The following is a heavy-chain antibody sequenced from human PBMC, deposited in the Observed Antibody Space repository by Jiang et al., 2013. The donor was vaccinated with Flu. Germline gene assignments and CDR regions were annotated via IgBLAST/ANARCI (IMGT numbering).Heavy chain of an antibody. J-gene: IGHJ6*02. Sequence: ETLSLTCAVSGGSISSYYWSWIRQSPIKGLEWIGYIMYSGTTNYNPSLKSRVTISMDTSKNQFSLKLNSVTTADTAVYYCARERYGDNSGPLEFFYGMDVWGQGTTVTVSS. V-gene: IGHV4-59*01. CDR2: IMYSGTT. CDR1: GGSISSYY. CDR3: ARERYGDNSGPLEFFYGMDV. D-gene: IGHD4-17*01.